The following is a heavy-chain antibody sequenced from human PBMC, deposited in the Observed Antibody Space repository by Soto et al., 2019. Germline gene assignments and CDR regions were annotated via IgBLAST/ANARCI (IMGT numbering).Heavy chain of an antibody. J-gene: IGHJ6*02. V-gene: IGHV1-8*01. Sequence: SVKVSCKASGYTFTSYDINWVRQATGQGLEWMGWMNPNSGNTGYAQKFQGRVTMTRNTSISTAYMELSSLRSEDTAVYYCARVVVVLRGYYYGMDVWGQGTTVTVSS. CDR3: ARVVVVLRGYYYGMDV. CDR1: GYTFTSYD. D-gene: IGHD2-2*01. CDR2: MNPNSGNT.